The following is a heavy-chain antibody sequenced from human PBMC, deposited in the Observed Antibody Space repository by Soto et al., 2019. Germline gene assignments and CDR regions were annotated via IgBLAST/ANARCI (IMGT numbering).Heavy chain of an antibody. CDR3: VRSRQMESGNDYGLDV. CDR2: YHSGGST. CDR1: GVSLNTADTW. Sequence: QVQLQESGSGLVKPSQSLSLTCTVSGVSLNTADTWWRWIRPSPGKGLEFIRYYHSGGSTYYDASFRSRVIISTDTSNSQFSLKVSSVTVADTAVYFCVRSRQMESGNDYGLDVWGQGTTVTVSS. V-gene: IGHV4-30-4*01. D-gene: IGHD1-1*01. J-gene: IGHJ6*02.